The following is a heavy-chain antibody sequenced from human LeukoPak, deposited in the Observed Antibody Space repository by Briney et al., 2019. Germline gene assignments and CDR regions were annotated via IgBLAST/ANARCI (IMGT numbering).Heavy chain of an antibody. CDR2: IRYDGSNK. Sequence: GGSLRLSCAASGFTFSSYGMHWVRQAPGKGLEWVAVIRYDGSNKYYADSVKGRFTISRDNSKNTLYLQMNSLRAEDTAVYYCAKDSEFLDAFDIWGQGTTVTVSS. D-gene: IGHD3-10*01. CDR1: GFTFSSYG. J-gene: IGHJ3*02. CDR3: AKDSEFLDAFDI. V-gene: IGHV3-30*02.